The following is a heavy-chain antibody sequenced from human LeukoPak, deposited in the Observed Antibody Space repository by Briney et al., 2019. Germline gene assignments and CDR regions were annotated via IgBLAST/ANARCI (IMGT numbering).Heavy chain of an antibody. J-gene: IGHJ4*02. CDR2: IYHSGST. CDR1: GGSISSSNW. D-gene: IGHD3-10*01. V-gene: IGHV4-4*02. Sequence: SETLSLTCAVSGGSISSSNWWSWVRQPPGKGLEWIGEIYHSGSTNYNPSLKSRVTISADTSKNQFSLKLSSVTAADTAVYYCARDWDYYGSGSYYTNWGQGTLVTVSS. CDR3: ARDWDYYGSGSYYTN.